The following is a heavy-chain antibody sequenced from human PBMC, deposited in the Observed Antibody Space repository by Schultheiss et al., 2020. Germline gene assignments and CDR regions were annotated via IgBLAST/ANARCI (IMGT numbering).Heavy chain of an antibody. J-gene: IGHJ3*01. D-gene: IGHD6-6*01. V-gene: IGHV3-30*03. CDR1: GFTFSSYG. Sequence: GESLKISCAASGFTFSSYGMHWVRQAPGKGLEWVAVISYDGSNKYYADSVKGRFTISRDNSKNTLDLQMNSLRAEDTAVYYCARTIAPRFRGAFDVWGQGTMVTVSS. CDR3: ARTIAPRFRGAFDV. CDR2: ISYDGSNK.